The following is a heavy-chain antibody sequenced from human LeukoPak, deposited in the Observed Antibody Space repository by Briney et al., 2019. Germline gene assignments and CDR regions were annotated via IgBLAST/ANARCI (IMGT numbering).Heavy chain of an antibody. D-gene: IGHD1-20*01. J-gene: IGHJ3*02. CDR1: GGSISSSSYY. V-gene: IGHV4-39*01. CDR3: ARRPAITGTDAAFDI. Sequence: SETLSLTCTVSGGSISSSSYYWGWIRQPPGKGLKWIGSIYYSGSTYYNPSLKSRVTISVDTSKNQFSLKLSSVTAADTAVYYCARRPAITGTDAAFDIWGQGTMVTVSS. CDR2: IYYSGST.